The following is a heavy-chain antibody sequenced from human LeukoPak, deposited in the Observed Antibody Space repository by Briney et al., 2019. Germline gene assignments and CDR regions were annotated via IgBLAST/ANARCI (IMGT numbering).Heavy chain of an antibody. J-gene: IGHJ4*02. CDR3: ARDKWSRGSYYFDY. CDR2: ISSGGSNV. D-gene: IGHD3-10*01. V-gene: IGHV3-48*03. Sequence: GGPLRLSCEVSGFTFSNFEMNWVRQAPGKGLEWISYISSGGSNVYYADSVKGRFTISRDNAQNSLFLELNSLRAEDTGIYYCARDKWSRGSYYFDYWGQGTRVTVSS. CDR1: GFTFSNFE.